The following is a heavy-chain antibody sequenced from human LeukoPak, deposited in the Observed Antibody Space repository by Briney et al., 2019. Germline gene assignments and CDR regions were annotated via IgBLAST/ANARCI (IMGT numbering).Heavy chain of an antibody. V-gene: IGHV4-59*01. CDR1: GGSISSYY. J-gene: IGHJ4*02. CDR3: ARRTYYYDSSGCLFDY. CDR2: IYYSGST. D-gene: IGHD3-22*01. Sequence: SEILSLTCTVSGGSISSYYWSWIRQPPGKGLEWIGYIYYSGSTNYNPSLKSRVTISVDTSKNQFSLKLSSVTAADTAVYYCARRTYYYDSSGCLFDYWGQGTLVTVSS.